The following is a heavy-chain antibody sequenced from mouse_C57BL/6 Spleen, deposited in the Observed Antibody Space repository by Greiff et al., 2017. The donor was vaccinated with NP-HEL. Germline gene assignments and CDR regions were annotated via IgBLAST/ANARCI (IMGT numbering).Heavy chain of an antibody. CDR1: GFNIKDDY. V-gene: IGHV14-4*01. CDR3: YQGNAMDY. Sequence: DVQLQESGAELVRPGASVKLSCTASGFNIKDDYMHWVKQRPEQGLEWIGWIDPENGDTEYASKFQGKATITADTSSNTAYLQLSSLTSEDTAVYYCYQGNAMDYWGQGTSVTVSS. J-gene: IGHJ4*01. CDR2: IDPENGDT.